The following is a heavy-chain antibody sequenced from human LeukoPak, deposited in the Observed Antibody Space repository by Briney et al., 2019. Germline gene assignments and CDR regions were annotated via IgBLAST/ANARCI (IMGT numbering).Heavy chain of an antibody. D-gene: IGHD2-2*01. V-gene: IGHV4-31*03. Sequence: SETLSLTCTVSGGSITSGGYYWGWLRQPPGQGLEWIGYIYNRGSTYYNPSLESRISISLDTSTNQFSLKLYSVTAADTAAYYCAGIVLVAAAQFDYWGQGTLVTVSS. CDR1: GGSITSGGYY. J-gene: IGHJ4*02. CDR3: AGIVLVAAAQFDY. CDR2: IYNRGST.